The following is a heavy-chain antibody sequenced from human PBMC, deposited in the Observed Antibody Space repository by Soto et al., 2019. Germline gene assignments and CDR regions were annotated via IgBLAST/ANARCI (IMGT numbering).Heavy chain of an antibody. V-gene: IGHV5-51*01. CDR3: ARSQVGARNYYYGMDF. Sequence: GESLKISCKGSGYSFTSYWIGWVRQMPGNGLEWMGIIYPGDSDTRYSPSFQGQVTISADKSISTAYLQWSSLKASDTAMYYCARSQVGARNYYYGMDFWGQGATVTV. CDR1: GYSFTSYW. J-gene: IGHJ6*02. D-gene: IGHD1-26*01. CDR2: IYPGDSDT.